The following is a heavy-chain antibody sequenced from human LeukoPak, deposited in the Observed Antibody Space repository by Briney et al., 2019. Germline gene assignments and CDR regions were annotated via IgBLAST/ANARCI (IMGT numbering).Heavy chain of an antibody. Sequence: GGSLRLSCAASGFTFSSYDMSWVRQALGKGLEWVSAISGSGGSTYYADSVKGRCTISRDNSKNTLYLQMNSLRAEDTAVYYCAKSRRVRVPTGGDGYFDYWGQGTLVTVSS. CDR3: AKSRRVRVPTGGDGYFDY. CDR2: ISGSGGST. V-gene: IGHV3-23*01. J-gene: IGHJ4*02. D-gene: IGHD3-16*01. CDR1: GFTFSSYD.